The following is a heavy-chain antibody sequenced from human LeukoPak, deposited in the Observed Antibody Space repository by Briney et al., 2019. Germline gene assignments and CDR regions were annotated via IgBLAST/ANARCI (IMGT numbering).Heavy chain of an antibody. Sequence: PGGSLRLSCAASGFTFSSYGMHWVRQAPGKGREWVAIISYYGSNKYYPDSVKGRFTISRDNSRTTLYLQMNSLRAEDTAVYYCAKAPPNCNTVSCYADYWGQGTLVTVSS. CDR1: GFTFSSYG. J-gene: IGHJ4*02. CDR2: ISYYGSNK. V-gene: IGHV3-30*18. D-gene: IGHD2-2*01. CDR3: AKAPPNCNTVSCYADY.